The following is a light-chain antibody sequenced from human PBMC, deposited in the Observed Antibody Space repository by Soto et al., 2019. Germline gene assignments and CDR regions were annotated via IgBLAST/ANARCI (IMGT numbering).Light chain of an antibody. Sequence: QSELTQPPSVSAAPGQKVTISCSGSSSNIGNNYVSWYQQLPGTAPKLLIYENNKRPSGIPDRFSGSKSGTSATLGITGLQTGDEADYYCGTWDSSLSAGDVFGTGTKVTVL. J-gene: IGLJ1*01. CDR2: ENN. V-gene: IGLV1-51*02. CDR1: SSNIGNNY. CDR3: GTWDSSLSAGDV.